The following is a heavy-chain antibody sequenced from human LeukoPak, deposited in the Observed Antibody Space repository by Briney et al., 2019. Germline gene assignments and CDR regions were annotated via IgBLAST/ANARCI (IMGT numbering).Heavy chain of an antibody. CDR1: VGTFSSYA. CDR3: ARGTFGVVINNWFDP. CDR2: IIPIFGTA. V-gene: IGHV1-69*13. Sequence: GASVKVSCKASVGTFSSYAISWVRQAPGQGLEWMGGIIPIFGTANYAQKFQGRVTITADESPSTAYMDLSSLRSEDTAVYYCARGTFGVVINNWFDPWGQGTLVTVSS. J-gene: IGHJ5*02. D-gene: IGHD3-3*01.